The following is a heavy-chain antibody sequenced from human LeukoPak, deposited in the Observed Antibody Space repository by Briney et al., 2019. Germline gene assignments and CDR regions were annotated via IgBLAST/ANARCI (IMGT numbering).Heavy chain of an antibody. D-gene: IGHD3-3*01. CDR1: GFTFSSYA. CDR2: ISGSGGST. Sequence: PGGSLRLSCAASGFTFSSYAMSWVRQAPGKGLEWVSAISGSGGSTYYADSVKGRFTISRDNSKNTLYLQMNSLRAEDTAVYYCATDVAVLRFLEWLGVWGKGTTVTVSS. J-gene: IGHJ6*04. V-gene: IGHV3-23*01. CDR3: ATDVAVLRFLEWLGV.